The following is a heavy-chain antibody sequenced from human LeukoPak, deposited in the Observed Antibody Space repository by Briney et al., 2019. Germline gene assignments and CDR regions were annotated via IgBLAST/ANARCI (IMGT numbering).Heavy chain of an antibody. CDR3: AKDTRSLWHLDTFDM. V-gene: IGHV3-23*01. CDR2: ISDSGYST. J-gene: IGHJ3*02. Sequence: PGGSLRLSCAASGFTFSSYGMGWVRQAPGKGLEWVSGISDSGYSTYYVDSVKGRFTISRDNSKNTLYLEMNSLRADDTAVYYCAKDTRSLWHLDTFDMWGQGTMVTVSS. CDR1: GFTFSSYG. D-gene: IGHD2-15*01.